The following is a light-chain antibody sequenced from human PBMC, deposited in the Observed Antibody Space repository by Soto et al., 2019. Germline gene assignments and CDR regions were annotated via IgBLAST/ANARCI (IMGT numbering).Light chain of an antibody. CDR3: QQRSSWPQIT. CDR1: QSFSSN. V-gene: IGKV3-11*01. Sequence: EIVLTQSPATLSLSPGERATLSCRASQSFSSNLAWYQQKPGQAPRLLIYDASDRATGILARFSGSVSGTDFTLTISSLEPEDFAVYYCQQRSSWPQITFGDGTSLEIK. CDR2: DAS. J-gene: IGKJ5*01.